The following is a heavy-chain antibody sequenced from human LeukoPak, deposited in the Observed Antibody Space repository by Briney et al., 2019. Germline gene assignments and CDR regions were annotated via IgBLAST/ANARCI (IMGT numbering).Heavy chain of an antibody. V-gene: IGHV3-7*03. Sequence: GGSLRLPCAASGFTFSNYWMSWVRQAPGKGLEWVANIKQDGSEKDYVDPVKGRSTISRDNAKNSLYLQVNSLRAEDTTVYYCARVYSSSSGKNAFDIWGQGTMVTVSS. CDR3: ARVYSSSSGKNAFDI. CDR1: GFTFSNYW. J-gene: IGHJ3*02. D-gene: IGHD6-6*01. CDR2: IKQDGSEK.